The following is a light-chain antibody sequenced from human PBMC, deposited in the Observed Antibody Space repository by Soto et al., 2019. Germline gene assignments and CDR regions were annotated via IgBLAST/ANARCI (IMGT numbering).Light chain of an antibody. CDR2: AAS. V-gene: IGKV1-6*01. Sequence: AIQMTQSPSSLSASVGDRVTITCRASQGISNDLGWYQQKPGKPPKLLIFAASSLQSGVRSRFGGSGSGTDFTRTISSLQPEDFAAYYDLQYYYYPYTFGQGTKLEIK. J-gene: IGKJ2*01. CDR1: QGISND. CDR3: LQYYYYPYT.